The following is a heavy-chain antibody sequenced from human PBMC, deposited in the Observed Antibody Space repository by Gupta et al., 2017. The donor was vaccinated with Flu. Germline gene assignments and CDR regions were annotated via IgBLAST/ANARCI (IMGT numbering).Heavy chain of an antibody. CDR3: AKDQAPLVGASDF. J-gene: IGHJ4*02. D-gene: IGHD1-26*01. CDR2: ISGSGANT. Sequence: FSSFAMSWFRQAPGRGLEWVSGISGSGANTYYADSVKGRFTISRDNSNNSLFLQMNSLRAEDTAVYYCAKDQAPLVGASDFWGQGTLVTVSS. V-gene: IGHV3-23*01. CDR1: FSSFA.